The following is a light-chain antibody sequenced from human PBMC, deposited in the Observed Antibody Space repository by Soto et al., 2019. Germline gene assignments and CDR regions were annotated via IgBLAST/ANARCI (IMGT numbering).Light chain of an antibody. V-gene: IGKV3D-20*02. CDR2: DAS. Sequence: IVMTQSPGTLSVSPGERDRFSCRASQTFSNSFLSWFQQIPGQAPRLLIYDASNRATGIPARFSGSGSGTDFTLTISSLEPEDFAVYYCQQRSNWPITFGQGTRLEIK. CDR1: QTFSNSF. CDR3: QQRSNWPIT. J-gene: IGKJ5*01.